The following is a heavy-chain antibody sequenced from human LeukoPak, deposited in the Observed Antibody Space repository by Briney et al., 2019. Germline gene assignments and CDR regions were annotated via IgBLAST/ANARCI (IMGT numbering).Heavy chain of an antibody. CDR3: ARADPAWEYYFDY. CDR2: IYSGGST. V-gene: IGHV3-53*01. J-gene: IGHJ4*02. D-gene: IGHD1-26*01. CDR1: AFTVSSNY. Sequence: GGSLTLSCAPSAFTVSSNYMSWVRQAPGKGLEWVSVIYSGGSTYYADSVKGRFTISRDNSKNTLYLQMNSLRAEDTAVYYCARADPAWEYYFDYWGQGTLVTVSS.